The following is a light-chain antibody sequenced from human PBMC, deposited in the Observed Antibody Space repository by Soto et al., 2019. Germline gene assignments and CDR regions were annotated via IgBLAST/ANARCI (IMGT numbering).Light chain of an antibody. J-gene: IGKJ2*01. CDR2: GAS. CDR3: QQYGSSPPRYT. V-gene: IGKV3-20*01. Sequence: EIVLTQSPGTLSLSPGERATLSCRASQSVSSSYLAWYQQKPGQAPRLLIYGASSRATGIPDRFSGSGSGTDFTLTISRLEPEDFAVNYCQQYGSSPPRYTFGKGTKVDIK. CDR1: QSVSSSY.